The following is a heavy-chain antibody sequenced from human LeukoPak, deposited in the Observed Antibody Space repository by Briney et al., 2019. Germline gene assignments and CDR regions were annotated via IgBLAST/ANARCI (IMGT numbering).Heavy chain of an antibody. Sequence: GGSLRLSYPLSGFLVTMHFTRSARQAPGKGLEWVAVTSADESIKIYNDSVRGRFTISRDNSKNIQYLQMNSVRVEDTAVYYCARDPVVGGPDYLDYWGRGILVTVSS. J-gene: IGHJ4*02. CDR3: ARDPVVGGPDYLDY. CDR1: GFLVTMHF. V-gene: IGHV3-30*19. D-gene: IGHD2-21*01. CDR2: TSADESIK.